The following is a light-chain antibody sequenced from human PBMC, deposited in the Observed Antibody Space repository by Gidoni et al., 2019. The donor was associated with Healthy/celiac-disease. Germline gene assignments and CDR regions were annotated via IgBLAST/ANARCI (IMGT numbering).Light chain of an antibody. Sequence: EIVLTQSPATLSLSPGERASLSCRASQSVSSYLAWYQQRPGQAPRLLIYDASKRGTDIPARFSGSGSGTDFTLTISSLEPEDSAVYYCQQRSNWPPLFTFGPGTKVDIK. V-gene: IGKV3-11*01. CDR3: QQRSNWPPLFT. CDR1: QSVSSY. J-gene: IGKJ3*01. CDR2: DAS.